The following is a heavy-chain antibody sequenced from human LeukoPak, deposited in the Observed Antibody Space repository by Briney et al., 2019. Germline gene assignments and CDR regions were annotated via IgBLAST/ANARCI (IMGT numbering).Heavy chain of an antibody. V-gene: IGHV3-30*02. CDR2: IRYDGSNK. D-gene: IGHD5-24*01. CDR3: AKARRDGYNLDYFDY. CDR1: GFTVSSNY. Sequence: GGSLRLSCAASGFTVSSNYMSWVRQAPGKGLEWVAFIRYDGSNKYYADSVKGRFTISRDNSKNTLYLQMNSLRAEDTAVYYCAKARRDGYNLDYFDYWGQGTLVTVSS. J-gene: IGHJ4*02.